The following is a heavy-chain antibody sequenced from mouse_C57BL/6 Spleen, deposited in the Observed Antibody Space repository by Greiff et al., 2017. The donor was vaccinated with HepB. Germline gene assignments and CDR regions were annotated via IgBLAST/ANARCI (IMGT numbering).Heavy chain of an antibody. J-gene: IGHJ3*01. Sequence: LQQPGAELVMPGASVKLSCKASGYTFTSYWMHWVKQRPGQGLEWIGEIDPSDSYTNYNQKFKGKSTLTVDKSSSTAYMQLSSLTSEDSAVYYCARERGGYYDAYWGQGTLVTVSA. D-gene: IGHD2-3*01. CDR2: IDPSDSYT. CDR3: ARERGGYYDAY. V-gene: IGHV1-69*01. CDR1: GYTFTSYW.